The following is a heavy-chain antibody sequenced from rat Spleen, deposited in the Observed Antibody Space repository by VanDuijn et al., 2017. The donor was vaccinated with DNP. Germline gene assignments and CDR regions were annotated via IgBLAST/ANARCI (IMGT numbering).Heavy chain of an antibody. CDR1: GFSLTSYN. CDR3: TTDWTY. V-gene: IGHV5-27*01. J-gene: IGHJ3*01. CDR2: ISTVGDNS. Sequence: VQLKESGPGLVQPSQTLSLTCTVAGFSLTSYNVHWVRQPPGKGLEWVASISTVGDNSVYRDSVRGRFTISRDNSKSTLYLQMDSLRSEDTATYYCTTDWTYWGQGTLVTVSS.